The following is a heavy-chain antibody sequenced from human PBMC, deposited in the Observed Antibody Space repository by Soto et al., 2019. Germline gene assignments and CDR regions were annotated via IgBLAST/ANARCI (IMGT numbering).Heavy chain of an antibody. CDR1: GFTVSSNY. CDR3: ARDRLITGTSPYYYYGMDV. Sequence: LRLSCAASGFTVSSNYMSWVRQAPVKGLEWVSVIYSGGSTYYADSVKGRFTISRDNSKNTLYLQMNSLRAEDTAVYYCARDRLITGTSPYYYYGMDVWGQGTTVTVSS. CDR2: IYSGGST. J-gene: IGHJ6*02. D-gene: IGHD1-7*01. V-gene: IGHV3-53*01.